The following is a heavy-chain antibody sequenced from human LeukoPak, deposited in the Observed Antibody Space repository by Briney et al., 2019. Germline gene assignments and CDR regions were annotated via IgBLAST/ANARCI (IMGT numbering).Heavy chain of an antibody. J-gene: IGHJ4*02. V-gene: IGHV6-1*01. D-gene: IGHD4-17*01. CDR2: TYYKFRWYN. CDR3: AREVTRVTNNFDY. CDR1: GDSVSSDSAA. Sequence: KFSQTLSLTCAISGDSVSSDSAAWNWIRQSPSRGLEWLGRTYYKFRWYNDYAVSVQSRITINPDTFKNQFSLQLNSVTPEDTALYYCAREVTRVTNNFDYWGQGTLVTVSS.